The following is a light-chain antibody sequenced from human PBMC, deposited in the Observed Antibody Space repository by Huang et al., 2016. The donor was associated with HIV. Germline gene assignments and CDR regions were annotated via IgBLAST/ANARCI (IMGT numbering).Light chain of an antibody. Sequence: AIQLTQSPSSLSASVGDRVTITCRASRGISSGLAWYQQKPGKAPKLLIFDASSLESGVQARFSGSGSGTDCTLTISSLQPEDFATYYCQQFNNYLTFGQGTRLEIQ. CDR2: DAS. V-gene: IGKV1D-13*01. J-gene: IGKJ5*01. CDR1: RGISSG. CDR3: QQFNNYLT.